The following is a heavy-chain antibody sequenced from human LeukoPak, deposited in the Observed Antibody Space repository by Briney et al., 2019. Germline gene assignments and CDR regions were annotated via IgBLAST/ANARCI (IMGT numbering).Heavy chain of an antibody. Sequence: PSETLSLTCTVSGGSVSSGNYYWSWIRQPPGKGLEWIGYLYYSGSTNYNPSLESRVTISVDTSKNQFSLKLTSVTAADTAVYYCARVGSGSYDYWGQGTLVTVSS. CDR3: ARVGSGSYDY. V-gene: IGHV4-61*01. D-gene: IGHD1-26*01. CDR1: GGSVSSGNYY. J-gene: IGHJ4*02. CDR2: LYYSGST.